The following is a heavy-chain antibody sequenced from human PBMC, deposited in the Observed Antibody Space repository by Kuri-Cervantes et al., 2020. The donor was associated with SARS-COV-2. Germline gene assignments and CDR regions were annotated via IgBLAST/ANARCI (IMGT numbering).Heavy chain of an antibody. CDR3: ARHARGWYRDDY. Sequence: SETLSLTCTVSGGSISSSSYYWGWIRQPPGKGLEWIGSIYYSGSTYYNPPLKSRVTISVDTSKNQFSLKLSSVTAADTAVYYCARHARGWYRDDYWGQGTLVTVSS. J-gene: IGHJ4*02. CDR2: IYYSGST. CDR1: GGSISSSSYY. D-gene: IGHD6-19*01. V-gene: IGHV4-39*01.